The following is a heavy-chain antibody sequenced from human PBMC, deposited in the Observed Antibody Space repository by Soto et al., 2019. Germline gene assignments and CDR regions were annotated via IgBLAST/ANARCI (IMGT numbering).Heavy chain of an antibody. Sequence: GGSLRLSCAASGFTFSSYAMHWVRQAPGKGLEWVAVISYDGSNKYYADSVKGRFPISRDNSKNTLYLQRNSLRAEDTAVYYCARVSLPFRDGDNQGGYYCYGMDVWGQGTTVTVSS. CDR1: GFTFSSYA. D-gene: IGHD1-26*01. J-gene: IGHJ6*02. V-gene: IGHV3-30-3*01. CDR3: ARVSLPFRDGDNQGGYYCYGMDV. CDR2: ISYDGSNK.